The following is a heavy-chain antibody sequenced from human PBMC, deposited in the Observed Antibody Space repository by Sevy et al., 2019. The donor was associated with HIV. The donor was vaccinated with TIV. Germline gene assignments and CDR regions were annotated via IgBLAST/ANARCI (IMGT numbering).Heavy chain of an antibody. Sequence: GESLKISCAASGFSLNNYWMNWVRQAPGKGLEWVANIKQDGSVKYYVDSVKGRFTISRDNARSLLYLQMNSLRVEDTALYYCVRAIAAAGSFWGQGTLVTVSS. D-gene: IGHD6-13*01. V-gene: IGHV3-7*01. CDR2: IKQDGSVK. CDR3: VRAIAAAGSF. J-gene: IGHJ4*02. CDR1: GFSLNNYW.